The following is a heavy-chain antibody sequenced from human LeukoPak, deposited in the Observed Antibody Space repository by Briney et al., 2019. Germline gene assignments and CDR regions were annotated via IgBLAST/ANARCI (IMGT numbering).Heavy chain of an antibody. D-gene: IGHD3-3*01. CDR1: GGSISSYY. J-gene: IGHJ5*02. CDR3: ARVPTNYDFWSGSGWFDP. CDR2: IYYSGST. V-gene: IGHV4-59*01. Sequence: SETLSLTCTVSGGSISSYYWSWIRQPPGKGLEWIGYIYYSGSTKYNPSLKSRVTISIDTSKNQFSLRLSSVTAADTAVYYCARVPTNYDFWSGSGWFDPWGQGTLVTVSS.